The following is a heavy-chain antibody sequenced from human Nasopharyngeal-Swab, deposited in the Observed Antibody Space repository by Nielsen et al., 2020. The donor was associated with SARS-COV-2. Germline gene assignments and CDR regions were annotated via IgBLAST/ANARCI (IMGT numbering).Heavy chain of an antibody. CDR2: IYYSGST. CDR1: GGSISSYY. CDR3: AREGYGRSNAFDI. V-gene: IGHV4-59*01. D-gene: IGHD5-18*01. J-gene: IGHJ3*02. Sequence: SETLSLTCTVSGGSISSYYWSWIRQPPGKGLEWIGYIYYSGSTNYNPSLKSRVTISVDTSKNQFSLKLSSVTAADTAVYYCAREGYGRSNAFDIWGQGTMVTVSS.